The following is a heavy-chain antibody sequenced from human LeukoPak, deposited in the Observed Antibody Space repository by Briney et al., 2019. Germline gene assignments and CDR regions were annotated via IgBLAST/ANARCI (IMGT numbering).Heavy chain of an antibody. D-gene: IGHD5-18*01. CDR2: IDPSGGGT. J-gene: IGHJ4*02. CDR3: ARGGAQLWFSSDDY. Sequence: GASVKVSCKASGYTFTNYFIHWVRQAPGQGLEWMGTIDPSGGGTTYAQKFQGRVTMTRDTSTSTVYMDLSSLRSGDTAVYYCARGGAQLWFSSDDYWGQGTLVTVSS. CDR1: GYTFTNYF. V-gene: IGHV1-46*01.